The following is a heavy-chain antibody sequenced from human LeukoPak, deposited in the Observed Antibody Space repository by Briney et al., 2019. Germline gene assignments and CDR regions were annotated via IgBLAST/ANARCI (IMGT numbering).Heavy chain of an antibody. Sequence: GGSLRLSCAASGFTFSSYAMSWVRQAPGKGLEWVSAISGSGGSTYYADSVKGRFTISRDNSKNTPYLQMNSLRAEDTAVYFCAKDFEFKWQQPSDHWGQGTPVTVSS. CDR2: ISGSGGST. V-gene: IGHV3-23*01. D-gene: IGHD1/OR15-1a*01. CDR1: GFTFSSYA. J-gene: IGHJ4*02. CDR3: AKDFEFKWQQPSDH.